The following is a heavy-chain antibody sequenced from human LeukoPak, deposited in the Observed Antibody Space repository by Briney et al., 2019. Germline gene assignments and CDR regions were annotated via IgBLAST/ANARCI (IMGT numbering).Heavy chain of an antibody. CDR1: GFTFGDYG. CDR2: ISSSSSYI. J-gene: IGHJ4*02. V-gene: IGHV3-21*01. CDR3: AGGIVGATIDY. D-gene: IGHD1-26*01. Sequence: PGGSLRLSCAASGFTFGDYGVSWVRQAPGKGLEWVSSISSSSSYIYYADSVKGRFTISRDNAKNSLYLQMNSLRAEDTAVYYCAGGIVGATIDYWGQGTLVTVSS.